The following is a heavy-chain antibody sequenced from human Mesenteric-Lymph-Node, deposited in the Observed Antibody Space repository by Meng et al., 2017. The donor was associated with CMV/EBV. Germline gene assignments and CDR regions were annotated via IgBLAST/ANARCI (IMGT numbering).Heavy chain of an antibody. CDR2: VKSEADGGTT. D-gene: IGHD2-2*01. V-gene: IGHV3-15*01. CDR3: TIRNPFCTSSTCYRRHNWIDP. Sequence: TWLRQAPGKGLEWVGLVKSEADGGTTDYAAPVKGRFTISRDDLRKTVYLHLNSLKTEDTAMYFCTIRNPFCTSSTCYRRHNWIDPWGQGTLVTVSS. J-gene: IGHJ5*02.